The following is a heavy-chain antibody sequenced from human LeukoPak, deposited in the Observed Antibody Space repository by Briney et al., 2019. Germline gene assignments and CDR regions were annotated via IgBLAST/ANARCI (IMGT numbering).Heavy chain of an antibody. CDR2: IYYSGST. CDR1: GGSISGSNYY. CDR3: ARRVSGSYGCFDY. Sequence: PSETLSLTCTVSGGSISGSNYYWGWIRHPPGKGLEWIGTIYYSGSTYYNPSLKSRVTISVDTSKNQFSLKLKYVTAADTAVYYCARRVSGSYGCFDYWGQGTLVTVSS. V-gene: IGHV4-39*01. J-gene: IGHJ4*02. D-gene: IGHD1-26*01.